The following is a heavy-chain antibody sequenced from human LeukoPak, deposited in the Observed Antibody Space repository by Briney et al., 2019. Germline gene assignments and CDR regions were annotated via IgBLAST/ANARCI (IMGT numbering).Heavy chain of an antibody. CDR3: ESASKPTVTPDPYYMDG. V-gene: IGHV1-2*02. CDR2: VYPNSGGT. Sequence: ASVKVSCKASGYTFTSYYMHWVRQAPGQGLEWMGWVYPNSGGTNYPQKFQGRVTMTRDTSTTTAYMEMSTLTSDDTAVYYCESASKPTVTPDPYYMDGCGQGTLVTVSS. J-gene: IGHJ4*02. CDR1: GYTFTSYY. D-gene: IGHD3-10*01.